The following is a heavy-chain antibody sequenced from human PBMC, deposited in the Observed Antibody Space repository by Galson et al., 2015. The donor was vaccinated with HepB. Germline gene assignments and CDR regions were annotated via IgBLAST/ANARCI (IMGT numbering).Heavy chain of an antibody. Sequence: SVKVSCTDSGYTFTSYGISWVRQAPGKGLEWMGWISAYNGNTNYAQKIQGRVTMTTYTYTSTAYMELRSLRSDDTAVYYCARDGLGYCTNGVCRAYYYYGRDVWGQGTTFTVTS. J-gene: IGHJ6*02. CDR2: ISAYNGNT. CDR1: GYTFTSYG. D-gene: IGHD2-8*01. CDR3: ARDGLGYCTNGVCRAYYYYGRDV. V-gene: IGHV1-18*04.